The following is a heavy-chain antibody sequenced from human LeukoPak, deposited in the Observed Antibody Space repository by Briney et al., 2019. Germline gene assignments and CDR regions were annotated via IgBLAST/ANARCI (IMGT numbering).Heavy chain of an antibody. D-gene: IGHD6-13*01. CDR1: GFTFSTYA. J-gene: IGHJ4*02. CDR2: ISDSGTKK. Sequence: GRSLRLSCAASGFTFSTYAMHWVRQAPGKGLEWVAVISDSGTKKYHADSVKGRFTLSRDNSKNMLYLQMNSLRVEDTAVYYCARDQVGGAVDYWGQGTLVTVSS. CDR3: ARDQVGGAVDY. V-gene: IGHV3-30-3*01.